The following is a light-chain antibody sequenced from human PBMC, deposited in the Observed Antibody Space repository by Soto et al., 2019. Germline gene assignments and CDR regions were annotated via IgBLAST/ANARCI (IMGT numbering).Light chain of an antibody. V-gene: IGKV1-5*03. CDR3: HQYSTSPLT. CDR2: KAS. J-gene: IGKJ4*01. Sequence: DIQMTQSPSTLSASVGDSVSITCRASQSSHIWLAWYQQKPGKAPQLLIYKASNLQNGVPSRFSGSGSGTEFTLTISSLQPDYFANYYCHQYSTSPLTFGGGTKVEIK. CDR1: QSSHIW.